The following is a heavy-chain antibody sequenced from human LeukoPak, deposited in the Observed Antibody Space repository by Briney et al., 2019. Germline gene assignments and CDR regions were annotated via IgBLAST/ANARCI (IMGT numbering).Heavy chain of an antibody. CDR1: GGSISSSSYY. CDR3: ARHITYYDILTGYYADYYYYYMDV. CDR2: IYYSGST. Sequence: SETLSLTCTVSGGSISSSSYYWGWIRQPPGKGLEWIGSIYYSGSTYYNPSLKSRVTISVDTSKSQFSLKLSSVTAADTAVYYCARHITYYDILTGYYADYYYYYMDVWGKGTTVTVSS. J-gene: IGHJ6*03. D-gene: IGHD3-9*01. V-gene: IGHV4-39*01.